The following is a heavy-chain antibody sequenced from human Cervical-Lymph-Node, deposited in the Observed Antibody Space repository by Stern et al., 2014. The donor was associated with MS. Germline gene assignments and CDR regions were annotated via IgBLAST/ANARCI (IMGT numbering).Heavy chain of an antibody. D-gene: IGHD6-6*01. CDR1: GYIFTDYY. CDR2: INPKRGGT. CDR3: TRALRIADRPSPGGHWFDP. Sequence: QVQLVESGAEVEKPGASVKVSCKASGYIFTDYYLHWVRQAPGQGLEWMGRINPKRGGTSYCQSFQGRVPLTRATSITTAYMALSRVTSDDTAVYYCTRALRIADRPSPGGHWFDPWGQGTLVIVSS. V-gene: IGHV1-2*02. J-gene: IGHJ5*02.